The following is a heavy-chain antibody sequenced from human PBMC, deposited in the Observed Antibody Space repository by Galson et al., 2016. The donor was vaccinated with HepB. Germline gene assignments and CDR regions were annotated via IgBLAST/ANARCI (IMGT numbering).Heavy chain of an antibody. CDR1: GFTFSRYG. Sequence: SLRLSCAASGFTFSRYGMHWVRQAPGKGLEWVSIIFSGGSTFYADSVKGRFTISRDDSKNTLYLQMDSLRDEDTAVYFCARASISHFDFWGQGILVTVSS. CDR2: IFSGGST. CDR3: ARASISHFDF. V-gene: IGHV3-53*01. J-gene: IGHJ4*02.